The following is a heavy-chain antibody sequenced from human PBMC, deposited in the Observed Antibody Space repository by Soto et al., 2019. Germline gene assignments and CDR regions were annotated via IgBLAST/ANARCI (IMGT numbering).Heavy chain of an antibody. D-gene: IGHD1-26*01. V-gene: IGHV3-23*01. CDR3: AKSWALKPHFDC. Sequence: GGSLRLSCAASGLIFNNNAMTWVRQAPGQGLEWVATISSSGATTYYADSVKGRFTISRDNSKDTLYLLMSSLRVGDTAVYFCAKSWALKPHFDCWGQGALVTVSS. J-gene: IGHJ4*02. CDR1: GLIFNNNA. CDR2: ISSSGATT.